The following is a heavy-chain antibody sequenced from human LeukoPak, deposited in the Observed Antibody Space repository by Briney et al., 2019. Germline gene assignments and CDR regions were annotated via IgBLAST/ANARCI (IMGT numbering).Heavy chain of an antibody. D-gene: IGHD2-2*01. CDR1: GFTFSSYA. CDR3: AKVPTSYCSSTSCYLDY. V-gene: IGHV3-23*01. Sequence: GGSLRLSCAASGFTFSSYAMSWVRQAPGKGLEWVSAISGSGGSTYYADSVKGRFTISRDNSKNTLYLQMNSLRAEDTAVYYCAKVPTSYCSSTSCYLDYWGQGTLVTVSS. CDR2: ISGSGGST. J-gene: IGHJ4*02.